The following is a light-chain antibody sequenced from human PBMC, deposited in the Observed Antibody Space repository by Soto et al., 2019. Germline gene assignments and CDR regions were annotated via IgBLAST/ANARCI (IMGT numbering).Light chain of an antibody. CDR2: GAS. J-gene: IGKJ1*01. CDR1: ESVSSIY. Sequence: ETVMTQSPATLSVSPGERVTLYCRASESVSSIYVAWYQQKPGQAPTLLIYGASTRATGIPDRFSGSGSGTDFTLTIDRLEPEDFAVYYCQQYGSSGTFGQGTKVDI. V-gene: IGKV3-20*01. CDR3: QQYGSSGT.